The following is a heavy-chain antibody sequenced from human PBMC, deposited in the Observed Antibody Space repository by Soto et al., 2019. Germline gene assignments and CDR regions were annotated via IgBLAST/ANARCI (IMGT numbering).Heavy chain of an antibody. CDR1: GYTFTTHG. CDR3: ARDLGYCRSGTCYREGFDP. Sequence: QVQLVQSGAEVKKPGASVKVSCKASGYTFTTHGISWVRQVPGQGLEWMGWVRGDNGHTNYAQSLQGRVTMTTDTSTNTAYMELRSLRSDDTAVYYWARDLGYCRSGTCYREGFDPWGQGTLVTVSS. D-gene: IGHD2-15*01. CDR2: VRGDNGHT. J-gene: IGHJ5*02. V-gene: IGHV1-18*01.